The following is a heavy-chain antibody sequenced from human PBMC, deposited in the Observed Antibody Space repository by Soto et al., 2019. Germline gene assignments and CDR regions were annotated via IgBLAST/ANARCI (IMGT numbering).Heavy chain of an antibody. D-gene: IGHD6-19*01. CDR2: ISGSGGRT. Sequence: PGGSLRLSCAASGFTFSSYAMSWVRQAPGKGLEWVSAISGSGGRTYYADSVKGRFTISRDNSKNTLYLQMNSLRAEDTAVYYCPKDLVSGGYSSGWYSAPSAPWGQGTLVTVSS. J-gene: IGHJ5*02. CDR3: PKDLVSGGYSSGWYSAPSAP. V-gene: IGHV3-23*01. CDR1: GFTFSSYA.